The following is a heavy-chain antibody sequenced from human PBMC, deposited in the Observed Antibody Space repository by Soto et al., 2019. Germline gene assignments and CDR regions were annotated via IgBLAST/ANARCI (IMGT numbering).Heavy chain of an antibody. CDR1: GSSVKSYY. CDR2: FHYSGST. Sequence: PSETLSLTCTVSGSSVKSYYWTWIRQPPGKGLECIGYFHYSGSTNYNPSLKSRVTISVDSSKNQLSLKLNSVTAADTAVYYCARDAGNSYNMDVWGQGTTVTVSS. D-gene: IGHD3-10*01. V-gene: IGHV4-59*02. J-gene: IGHJ6*02. CDR3: ARDAGNSYNMDV.